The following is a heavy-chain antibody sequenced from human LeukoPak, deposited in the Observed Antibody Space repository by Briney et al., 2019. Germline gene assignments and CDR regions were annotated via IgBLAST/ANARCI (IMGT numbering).Heavy chain of an antibody. CDR1: GFTVSSIY. Sequence: PGGSLRLSCRASGFTVSSIYMSWVRQAPGKGLEWVSVIYNDGSPYYADSVRDRFTISRDNSKNTVDLQLNRLRAEGTAVYFCARGLLAAGTFDSWGQGTLVTVSS. CDR3: ARGLLAAGTFDS. J-gene: IGHJ4*02. D-gene: IGHD6-13*01. V-gene: IGHV3-66*01. CDR2: IYNDGSP.